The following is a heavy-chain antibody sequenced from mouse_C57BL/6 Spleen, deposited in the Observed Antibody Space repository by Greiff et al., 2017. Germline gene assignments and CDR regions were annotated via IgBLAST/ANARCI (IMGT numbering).Heavy chain of an antibody. CDR2: ISSGGSYT. D-gene: IGHD2-3*01. V-gene: IGHV5-6*01. CDR3: ARHGDGYSFAY. Sequence: EVQVVESGGDLVKPGGSLKLSCAASGFTFSSYGMSWVRQTPDKRLEWVATISSGGSYTYYPDSVKGRFTISRDNAKNTLYLQLSSLKSEDTAMYYCARHGDGYSFAYWGQGTLVTVSA. J-gene: IGHJ3*01. CDR1: GFTFSSYG.